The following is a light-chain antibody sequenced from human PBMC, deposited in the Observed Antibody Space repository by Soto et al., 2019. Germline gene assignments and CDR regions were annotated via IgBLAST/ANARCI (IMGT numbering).Light chain of an antibody. J-gene: IGLJ3*02. CDR2: ADV. V-gene: IGLV1-40*01. CDR1: TSNIGAGFG. Sequence: QSVLTQPPSVSGAPGQRVTISCTVSTSNIGAGFGVHWYQQLPGAGPKVVIYADVNRPSGVPDRFSGSKSGTSASLTITGLQAEDEAVYYCQSYDSSLNNSGLFGGGTKLTVL. CDR3: QSYDSSLNNSGL.